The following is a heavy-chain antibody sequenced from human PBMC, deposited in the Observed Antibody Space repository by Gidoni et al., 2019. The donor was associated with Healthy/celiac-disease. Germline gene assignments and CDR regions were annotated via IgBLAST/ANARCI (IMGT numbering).Heavy chain of an antibody. Sequence: EVQLVESGGGLIQPGGSLRLSCAASGFTVSSNYMSWVRQDPGKGLEWVSVMYSGGSTYYADSVKGRFTISRDNSKNTLYLQMNSLRAEDTAVYYCARETYDILTGWKDYWGQGTLVTVSS. CDR2: MYSGGST. D-gene: IGHD3-9*01. V-gene: IGHV3-53*01. CDR3: ARETYDILTGWKDY. CDR1: GFTVSSNY. J-gene: IGHJ4*02.